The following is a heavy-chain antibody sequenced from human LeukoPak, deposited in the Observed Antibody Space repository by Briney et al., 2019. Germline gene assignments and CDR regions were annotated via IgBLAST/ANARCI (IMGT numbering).Heavy chain of an antibody. CDR1: GFTFSSYA. V-gene: IGHV3-23*01. Sequence: GGSLRLSCAASGFTFSSYAMSWVRQAPGKGLECVSAISGSGGSTYYADSVKGRFTISRDNSKNTLYLQMNSLRAEDTAVYYCAKHVHIVVVVAALYYFDYWGQGTLVTVSS. D-gene: IGHD2-15*01. CDR2: ISGSGGST. J-gene: IGHJ4*02. CDR3: AKHVHIVVVVAALYYFDY.